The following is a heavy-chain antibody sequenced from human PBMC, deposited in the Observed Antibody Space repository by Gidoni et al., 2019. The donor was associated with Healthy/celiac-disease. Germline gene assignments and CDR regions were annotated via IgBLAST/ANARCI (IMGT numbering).Heavy chain of an antibody. CDR2: MNPNSGNT. CDR1: GYTFTSYD. J-gene: IGHJ6*03. Sequence: QVQLVQSGAEVKKPGASVKVSCKASGYTFTSYDINWVRQATGQGLEWMGWMNPNSGNTGYAQKFQGRVTMTRNTSISTAYMELSSLRSEDTAVYYCARGLRIAARHRYYYYYMDVWGKGTTVTVSS. D-gene: IGHD6-6*01. V-gene: IGHV1-8*01. CDR3: ARGLRIAARHRYYYYYMDV.